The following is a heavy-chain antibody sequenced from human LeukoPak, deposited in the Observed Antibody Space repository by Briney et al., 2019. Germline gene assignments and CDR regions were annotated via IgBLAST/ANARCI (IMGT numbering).Heavy chain of an antibody. CDR3: ASLESYYYYMDV. V-gene: IGHV4-39*01. J-gene: IGHJ6*03. Sequence: SETLSLTCTVSGGSISSSSYYWGWIRQPPGKGLEWIGSIYYSGSTYYNPSLKSRVTISVDTSKNQFSLKLSSVTAADTAVYYCASLESYYYYMDVWGKGTTVTVSS. D-gene: IGHD5-24*01. CDR2: IYYSGST. CDR1: GGSISSSSYY.